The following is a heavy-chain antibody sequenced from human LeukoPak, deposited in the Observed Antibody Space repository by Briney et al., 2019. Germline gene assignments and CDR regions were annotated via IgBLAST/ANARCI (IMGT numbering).Heavy chain of an antibody. Sequence: PGGSLRLSCAASGFTFSSYAMHWVRQAPGKGPEWVAVISYDGSNKYYADSVKGRFTISRDNSKNTLYLQMNSLRAEDTAVYYCARDLGSYYYDSSGYYYGYWGQGTLVTVSS. CDR2: ISYDGSNK. CDR3: ARDLGSYYYDSSGYYYGY. V-gene: IGHV3-30-3*01. CDR1: GFTFSSYA. D-gene: IGHD3-22*01. J-gene: IGHJ4*02.